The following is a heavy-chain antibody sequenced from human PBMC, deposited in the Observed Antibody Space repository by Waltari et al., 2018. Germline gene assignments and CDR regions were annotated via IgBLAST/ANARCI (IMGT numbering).Heavy chain of an antibody. D-gene: IGHD2-15*01. CDR2: IYWNDDK. J-gene: IGHJ4*02. CDR3: AHRIVAAAVFDY. Sequence: QITLKESGPTLVKPTQTLTLTCTFSGFSLSTSGVGVGWIRQPPGKALEWLALIYWNDDKRYSPSLKSRLTITKDTSKNQVVLTMTNMDPVDTATYYCAHRIVAAAVFDYWGQGTLVTVSS. CDR1: GFSLSTSGVG. V-gene: IGHV2-5*01.